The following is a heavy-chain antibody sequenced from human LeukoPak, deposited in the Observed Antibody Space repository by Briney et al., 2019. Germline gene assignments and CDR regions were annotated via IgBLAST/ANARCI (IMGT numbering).Heavy chain of an antibody. J-gene: IGHJ4*02. CDR2: IYYSGST. Sequence: SETLSLTCTVSGGSISSYYWSWIRQPPGKGLEWIGYIYYSGSTNYNPSLKSRVTISVDTSKNQFSLKLSSVTAADTAVYYCARWFDHDYGGNWGFDYWGQGTLVTVSS. CDR3: ARWFDHDYGGNWGFDY. V-gene: IGHV4-59*01. CDR1: GGSISSYY. D-gene: IGHD4-23*01.